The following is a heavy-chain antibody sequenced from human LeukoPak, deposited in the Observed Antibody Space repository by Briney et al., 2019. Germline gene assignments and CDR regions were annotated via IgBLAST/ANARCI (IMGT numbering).Heavy chain of an antibody. J-gene: IGHJ3*02. CDR1: GGSIRSNTNFWGWDSSSY. CDR3: ARQRDTASVGAFDT. D-gene: IGHD2-2*02. CDR2: IHFTGTT. V-gene: IGHV4-39*01. Sequence: SETLSLTCSVSGGSIRSNTNFWGWDSSSYWGWIRQPPGKGLEWIGSIHFTGTTYYNSSLQSRLTISVDTSKNLFSLKLTSVTATDTALYYYARQRDTASVGAFDTWGQGTMVIVSP.